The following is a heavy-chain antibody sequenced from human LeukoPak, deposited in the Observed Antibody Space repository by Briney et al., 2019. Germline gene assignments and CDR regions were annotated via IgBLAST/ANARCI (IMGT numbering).Heavy chain of an antibody. CDR2: ISYDGSNK. J-gene: IGHJ4*02. V-gene: IGHV3-30*18. CDR3: AKDGDCGDPPGDFDY. D-gene: IGHD4-17*01. Sequence: PGRSLRLSCAASGFTFSSYGMHWVRQAPGKGLEWVAVISYDGSNKYYADSVRGRFTISRDNSKNTLYLQMNSLRAEDTAVYYCAKDGDCGDPPGDFDYWGQGTLVTVSS. CDR1: GFTFSSYG.